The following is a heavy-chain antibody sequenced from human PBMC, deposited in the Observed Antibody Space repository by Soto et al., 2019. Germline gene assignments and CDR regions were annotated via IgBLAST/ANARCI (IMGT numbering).Heavy chain of an antibody. CDR2: IIPILGIA. D-gene: IGHD3-3*01. CDR1: GGTFSSYT. J-gene: IGHJ6*03. V-gene: IGHV1-69*02. CDR3: ARAVNYDFWSGYLYYMDV. Sequence: SVKVSCKASGGTFSSYTISWVRQAPGQGLEWMGRIIPILGIANYAQKFQGRVTITADKSTSTAYMELSSLRSEDTAVYYCARAVNYDFWSGYLYYMDVWGKGTSVTVSS.